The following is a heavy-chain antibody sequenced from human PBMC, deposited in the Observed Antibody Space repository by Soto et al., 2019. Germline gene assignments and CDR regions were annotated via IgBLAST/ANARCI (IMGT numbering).Heavy chain of an antibody. J-gene: IGHJ6*02. V-gene: IGHV3-23*01. CDR3: AKEMGYCSGGSCYETYYYYGTDV. Sequence: PGGSLRLSCAASGLTFSSYAMSWVRQAPGKGLEWVSSISGSGGSTYYADSVKGRFTISRENSKNTLYLQMNSLRAEDTAVYYCAKEMGYCSGGSCYETYYYYGTDVWGQGTTVTVSS. D-gene: IGHD2-15*01. CDR2: ISGSGGST. CDR1: GLTFSSYA.